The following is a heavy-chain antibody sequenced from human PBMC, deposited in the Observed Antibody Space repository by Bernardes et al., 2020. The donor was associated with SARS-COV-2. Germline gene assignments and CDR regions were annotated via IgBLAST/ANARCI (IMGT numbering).Heavy chain of an antibody. D-gene: IGHD3-10*01. J-gene: IGHJ6*02. CDR3: ARGGSGSYGSRAAKSYDRDYYGMDV. Sequence: ASVKVSCKASGYTFTSYYMHWVRQAPGQGLEWMGIINPSGGSTSYALKFQGRVTMTRDTSTSTVYMELSSLRSEDTAVYYCARGGSGSYGSRAAKSYDRDYYGMDVWGQGTTVTVSS. CDR2: INPSGGST. CDR1: GYTFTSYY. V-gene: IGHV1-46*01.